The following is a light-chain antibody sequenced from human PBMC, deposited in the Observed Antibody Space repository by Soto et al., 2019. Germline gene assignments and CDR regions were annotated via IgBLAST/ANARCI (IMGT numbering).Light chain of an antibody. CDR1: QSVSSY. CDR3: QQRSNWPT. Sequence: EIVLTQSPATLSLSPGERATLSCRASQSVSSYLAWYQQKPGQAPRLLIYDASNRATGTPARFSGSGSGTDFTLTISSLEPEDFAVYYCQQRSNWPTFGGGTKV. CDR2: DAS. V-gene: IGKV3-11*01. J-gene: IGKJ4*01.